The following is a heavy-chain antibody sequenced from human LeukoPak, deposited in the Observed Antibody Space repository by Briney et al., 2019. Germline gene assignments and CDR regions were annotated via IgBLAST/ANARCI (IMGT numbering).Heavy chain of an antibody. V-gene: IGHV4-39*07. CDR3: ARYLLMVRGLDI. Sequence: SETLSLTCTVSGGSISSSSYYWGWIRQPPGKGLEWIGSIYYSGNTYYNPSLKSRVTISVDTSKNQFSLKLSSVTAADTAVYYCARYLLMVRGLDIWGQGTMVTVSS. J-gene: IGHJ3*02. CDR2: IYYSGNT. D-gene: IGHD3-10*01. CDR1: GGSISSSSYY.